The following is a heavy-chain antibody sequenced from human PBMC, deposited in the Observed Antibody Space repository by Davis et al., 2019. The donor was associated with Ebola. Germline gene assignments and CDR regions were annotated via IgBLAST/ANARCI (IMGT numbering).Heavy chain of an antibody. Sequence: PGGSLRLSCAASGFTFDDYGMSWVRQAPGKGLEWVSGINWNGGSTGYADPVKGRFIISRDNAKRSLYLQMNRLRAEYTALYYCVRRGLNWNRDHFDSWGQGTLVTVSS. CDR3: VRRGLNWNRDHFDS. CDR1: GFTFDDYG. V-gene: IGHV3-20*04. J-gene: IGHJ4*02. D-gene: IGHD1-1*01. CDR2: INWNGGST.